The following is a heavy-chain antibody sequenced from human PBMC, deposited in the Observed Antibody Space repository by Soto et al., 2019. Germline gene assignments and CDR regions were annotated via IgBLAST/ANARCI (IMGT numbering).Heavy chain of an antibody. V-gene: IGHV3-30-3*01. D-gene: IGHD6-19*01. CDR3: ARDPGSSGYFDY. CDR1: GFTFSSYA. CDR2: ISYDGSNK. J-gene: IGHJ4*02. Sequence: QVQLVESGGGVVQPGRSMRLSCAASGFTFSSYAMHWVRQAPGKGLEWVAVISYDGSNKYYADSVKGRFTISRDNSKNTLYLLMTSLRAEDTAVYYCARDPGSSGYFDYWGQGTLVTVSS.